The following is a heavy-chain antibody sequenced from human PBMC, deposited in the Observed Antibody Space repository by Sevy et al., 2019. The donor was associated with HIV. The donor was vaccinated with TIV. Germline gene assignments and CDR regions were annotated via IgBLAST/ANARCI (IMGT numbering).Heavy chain of an antibody. CDR1: GFTFSSYA. D-gene: IGHD3-22*01. Sequence: GGSLRLSCAASGFTFSSYAMHWVRQAPGKGLEWAAVISYDGSNKYYADSVKGRFTISRDNSKNTLYLQMNSLRAEDTAVYYCAANYYASSGYYYADAFDIWGQGTMVTVSS. J-gene: IGHJ3*02. CDR2: ISYDGSNK. V-gene: IGHV3-30-3*01. CDR3: AANYYASSGYYYADAFDI.